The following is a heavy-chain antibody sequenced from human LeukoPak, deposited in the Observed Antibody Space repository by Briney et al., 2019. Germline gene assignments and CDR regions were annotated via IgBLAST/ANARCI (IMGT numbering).Heavy chain of an antibody. V-gene: IGHV1-2*02. CDR1: GYTFTGYY. Sequence: GASVKVSCKASGYTFTGYYMHWVRQAPGQGLEWMGWINPNSGGTNYAQKFQGRVTMTRDTSISTAYMELSRLRSDDTAVYYCASGILGVDPGPRDYMDVWGKGTTVTVSS. CDR2: INPNSGGT. D-gene: IGHD3-16*01. J-gene: IGHJ6*03. CDR3: ASGILGVDPGPRDYMDV.